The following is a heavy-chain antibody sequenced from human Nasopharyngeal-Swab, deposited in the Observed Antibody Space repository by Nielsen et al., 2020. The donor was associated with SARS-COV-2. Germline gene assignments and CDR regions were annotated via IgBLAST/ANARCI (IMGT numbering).Heavy chain of an antibody. J-gene: IGHJ3*01. CDR2: INQDGSEE. CDR3: GGEGGRGGEV. Sequence: GGSLRLSCAASGFTLSYQWMGWVRQAPGKGLQWVADINQDGSEEVYVDSVKGRFTISRDNAKNSLYLQMNSLRAEDTARYYGGGEGGRGGEVWSQGTMVTVSS. V-gene: IGHV3-7*01. D-gene: IGHD3-16*01. CDR1: GFTLSYQW.